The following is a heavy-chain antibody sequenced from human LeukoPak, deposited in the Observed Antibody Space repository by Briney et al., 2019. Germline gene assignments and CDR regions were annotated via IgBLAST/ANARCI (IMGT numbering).Heavy chain of an antibody. D-gene: IGHD6-19*01. Sequence: ASVKVSCKASGYTFTSYAISWVRQAPGQGLEWMGGIIPIFGTANYAQKFQGRVTITTDESTSTAYMELSSLRSEDTAVYYCARAPPGIAVAGNAFDIWGQGTMVTVSS. CDR1: GYTFTSYA. J-gene: IGHJ3*02. CDR2: IIPIFGTA. V-gene: IGHV1-69*05. CDR3: ARAPPGIAVAGNAFDI.